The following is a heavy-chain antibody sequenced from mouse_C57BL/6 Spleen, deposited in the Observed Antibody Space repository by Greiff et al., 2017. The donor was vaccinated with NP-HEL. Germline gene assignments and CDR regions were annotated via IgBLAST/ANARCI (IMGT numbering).Heavy chain of an antibody. Sequence: QVQLQQPGAELVKPGASVKMSCKASGYTFTSYWITWVKQRPGQGLEWIGDIYPGSGSTNYNEKFKSKATLTVDTSSSTAYMQLSSLTSEDSAVYYCARWGVSLYYFDYWGQGTTLTVSS. J-gene: IGHJ2*01. CDR2: IYPGSGST. CDR1: GYTFTSYW. V-gene: IGHV1-55*01. D-gene: IGHD3-3*01. CDR3: ARWGVSLYYFDY.